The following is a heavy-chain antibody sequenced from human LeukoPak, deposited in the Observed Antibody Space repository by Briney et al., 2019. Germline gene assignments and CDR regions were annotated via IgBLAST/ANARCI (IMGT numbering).Heavy chain of an antibody. V-gene: IGHV3-23*05. J-gene: IGHJ4*02. Sequence: PGGSLRLSCVVSGLTFGINGMAWVRQAPGKGLEWLATIHYGGTRTHYTDSVKGRFTISRDNSQNTLFLQIDSLRVEDTARYYCVPDSCSGEATMFGYCGQGIPVIVTS. D-gene: IGHD3-10*01. CDR3: VPDSCSGEATMFGY. CDR1: GLTFGING. CDR2: IHYGGTRT.